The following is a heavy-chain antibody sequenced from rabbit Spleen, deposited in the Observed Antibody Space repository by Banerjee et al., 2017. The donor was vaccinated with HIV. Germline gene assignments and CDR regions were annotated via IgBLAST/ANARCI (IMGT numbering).Heavy chain of an antibody. CDR1: GFDFSSKYW. V-gene: IGHV1S45*01. D-gene: IGHD1-1*01. CDR3: ARDLVAVIGWNFNL. J-gene: IGHJ4*01. CDR2: IYIVTGKS. Sequence: QEQLVESGGGLVQPEGSLTLTCKASGFDFSSKYWICWVRQAPGKGLEWIAGIYIVTGKSVYASWAKGRFMMSRTSSTTVTLQMTSLTAADTATYFCARDLVAVIGWNFNLWGPGTLVTVS.